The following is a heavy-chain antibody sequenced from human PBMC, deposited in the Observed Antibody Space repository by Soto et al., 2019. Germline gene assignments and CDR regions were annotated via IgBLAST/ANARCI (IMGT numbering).Heavy chain of an antibody. CDR1: GFTFSSYA. CDR2: ISYDGSNK. V-gene: IGHV3-30*04. J-gene: IGHJ4*02. CDR3: ARVVTVYFDY. Sequence: GGSLRLSCAASGFTFSSYAMHWVRQAPGKGLEWVAVISYDGSNKYYADSVKGRFTISRDNSKNTLYLQMNSLRAEDTAVYYCARVVTVYFDYWGQGTLVTVSS. D-gene: IGHD4-4*01.